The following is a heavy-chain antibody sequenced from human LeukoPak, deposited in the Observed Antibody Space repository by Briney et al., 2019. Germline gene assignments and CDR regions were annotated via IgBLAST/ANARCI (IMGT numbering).Heavy chain of an antibody. D-gene: IGHD3-10*01. Sequence: NPSETLSLACTVSGGSISSYYWSWIRQPAGEGLEWIGRLHTSGSTHYNPSLKSRVTMSVDTSKNQFSLKLSSVTAADTAVYYCARDPVVRGVNSYYFDYWGQGTLVTVSS. J-gene: IGHJ4*02. CDR3: ARDPVVRGVNSYYFDY. V-gene: IGHV4-4*07. CDR2: LHTSGST. CDR1: GGSISSYY.